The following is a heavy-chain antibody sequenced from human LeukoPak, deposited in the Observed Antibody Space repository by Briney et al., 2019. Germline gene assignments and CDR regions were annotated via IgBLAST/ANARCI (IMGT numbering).Heavy chain of an antibody. J-gene: IGHJ6*03. D-gene: IGHD6-6*01. Sequence: PSETLSLTCTVSGGSISSGGYYWGWIRQPPGKGLEWIGSIYYSGSTYYNPSLKSRVTISVDTSKNQFSLKLSSVTAADTAVYYCARGGEGIAARRFNYYMDVWGKGTTVTVSS. CDR1: GGSISSGGYY. CDR2: IYYSGST. CDR3: ARGGEGIAARRFNYYMDV. V-gene: IGHV4-39*07.